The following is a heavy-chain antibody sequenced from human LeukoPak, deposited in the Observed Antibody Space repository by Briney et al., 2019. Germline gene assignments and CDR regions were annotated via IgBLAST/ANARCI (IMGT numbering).Heavy chain of an antibody. D-gene: IGHD3-22*01. CDR1: EFTFSSYV. CDR2: ITPGGGT. V-gene: IGHV3-23*01. CDR3: AKDPSYDSSGYYYK. Sequence: GGSLRLSCAASEFTFSSYVMAWVRQAPGKGLEWVSTITPGGGTYYADSVKGRFTISRDNSKNTLYLQMNSLRAEDTAVYYCAKDPSYDSSGYYYKWGQGTLVTVSS. J-gene: IGHJ4*02.